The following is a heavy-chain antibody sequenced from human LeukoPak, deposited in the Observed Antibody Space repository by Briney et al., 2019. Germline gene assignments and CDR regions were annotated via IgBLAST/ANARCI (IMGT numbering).Heavy chain of an antibody. J-gene: IGHJ4*02. CDR3: ARTIPDAAYFDY. CDR1: GYTFTSYS. V-gene: IGHV1-18*01. CDR2: ISGYNGNT. D-gene: IGHD2-15*01. Sequence: AASVKVSCEASGYTFTSYSISWVRQAPGQGLEWMGWISGYNGNTNYAQKLQGRVTMTTDTSTSTAYVELRSLRSDDTAVYYCARTIPDAAYFDYWGQGTLVTVSS.